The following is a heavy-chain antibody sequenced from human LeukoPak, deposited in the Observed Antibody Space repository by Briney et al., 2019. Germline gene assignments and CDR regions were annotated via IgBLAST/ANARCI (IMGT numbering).Heavy chain of an antibody. Sequence: SETLSLTCTVSGGSIRSSYYYWGWIRQPPGKGLEWIGSIYDSGSTYYNPSLKSRVTISVDTSKNQFSLKLSSVTAADTAVYYCARVPPTGYSSGWSHFFDYWGQGTLVTVSS. CDR3: ARVPPTGYSSGWSHFFDY. J-gene: IGHJ4*02. D-gene: IGHD6-19*01. V-gene: IGHV4-39*07. CDR1: GGSIRSSYYY. CDR2: IYDSGST.